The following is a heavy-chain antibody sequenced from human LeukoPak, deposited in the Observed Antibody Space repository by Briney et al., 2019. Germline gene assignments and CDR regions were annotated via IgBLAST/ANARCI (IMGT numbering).Heavy chain of an antibody. J-gene: IGHJ4*02. Sequence: SQTLSLTCTVSGGSIASDGYFWSWIRQPPGKGLEWIGYIYRSGSTYYNPSLRSRVTISEDRSKNQFSLKLSSATAADTAVYYCASGGDSSSPFDYWGQGTLVTVSS. CDR2: IYRSGST. D-gene: IGHD6-6*01. CDR1: GGSIASDGYF. V-gene: IGHV4-30-2*02. CDR3: ASGGDSSSPFDY.